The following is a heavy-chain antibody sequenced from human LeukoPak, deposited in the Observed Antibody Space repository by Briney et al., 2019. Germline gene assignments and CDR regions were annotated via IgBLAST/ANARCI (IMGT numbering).Heavy chain of an antibody. CDR2: ISGSGGST. CDR1: GFTFSSYA. Sequence: PGGSLRLSGAASGFTFSSYAMSWVRQAPGKGLEWVSAISGSGGSTYYADSVKGRFTISRDNSKNTLYLQMNSLRAEDTAVYYCAKGSYYDSSGSFYFDYWGQGTLVTVSS. J-gene: IGHJ4*02. V-gene: IGHV3-23*01. D-gene: IGHD3-22*01. CDR3: AKGSYYDSSGSFYFDY.